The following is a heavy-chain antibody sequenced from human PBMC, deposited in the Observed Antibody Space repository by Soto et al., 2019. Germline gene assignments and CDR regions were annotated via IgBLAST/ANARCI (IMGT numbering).Heavy chain of an antibody. Sequence: SEILSLTCTVSGGSISSSSYYWGWIRQPPGKGLEWIGSIYYSGSTYYNPSLKSRVTISVDTSKNQFSLKLSSVTAADTVVYYCARLAATAMVIGGDYWGQGTLVPVSS. CDR3: ARLAATAMVIGGDY. CDR1: GGSISSSSYY. CDR2: IYYSGST. V-gene: IGHV4-39*01. J-gene: IGHJ4*02. D-gene: IGHD5-18*01.